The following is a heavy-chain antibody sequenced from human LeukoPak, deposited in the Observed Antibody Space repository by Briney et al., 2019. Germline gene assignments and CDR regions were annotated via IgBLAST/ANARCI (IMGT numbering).Heavy chain of an antibody. CDR1: GGSFSGYY. V-gene: IGHV4-34*01. CDR2: INHSGST. Sequence: SETLSLTCAVYGGSFSGYYWSWIRQPPGKGLEWIGEINHSGSTNYNPSLKSRVTISVDTSKNQFSLKLSSVTAADTAAYYCAISARGYYGPKGHWFDPWGQGTLVTVSS. CDR3: AISARGYYGPKGHWFDP. J-gene: IGHJ5*02. D-gene: IGHD4/OR15-4a*01.